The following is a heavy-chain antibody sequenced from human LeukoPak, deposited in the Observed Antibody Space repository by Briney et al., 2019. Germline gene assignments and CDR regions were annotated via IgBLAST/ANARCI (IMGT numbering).Heavy chain of an antibody. CDR1: GFTFDDYA. V-gene: IGHV3-9*01. CDR2: ISWNSGSI. CDR3: AKVGEGYSYDY. J-gene: IGHJ4*02. D-gene: IGHD5-18*01. Sequence: GRSLRLSCAASGFTFDDYAMHWVRQAPGKGLEWVSGISWNSGSIGYADSVKGRFTISRDNAKNSLYLQMNSLRAEDTALYYCAKVGEGYSYDYWGQGTLVTVSS.